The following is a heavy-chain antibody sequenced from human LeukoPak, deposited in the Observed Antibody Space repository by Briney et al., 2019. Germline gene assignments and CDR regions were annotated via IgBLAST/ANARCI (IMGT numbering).Heavy chain of an antibody. CDR1: GGTFSSYA. CDR2: IIRIFGTA. D-gene: IGHD6-19*01. V-gene: IGHV1-69*05. CDR3: ARVYSSGFFPFDY. J-gene: IGHJ4*02. Sequence: ASVKVSCKASGGTFSSYAIGWVRQAPGQGLEWMGGIIRIFGTANYAQKFQGRVTITTDESTSTAYMELSSLRSEDTAVYYCARVYSSGFFPFDYWGQGTLVTVSS.